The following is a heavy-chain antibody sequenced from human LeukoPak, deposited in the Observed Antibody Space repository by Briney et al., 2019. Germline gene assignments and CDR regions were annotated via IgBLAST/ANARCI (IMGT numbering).Heavy chain of an antibody. Sequence: SQTLSLTCTVSGGSISSGGGYYWSWIRQHPGKGLEWIGFIYYSGSTNYNPSLKSRVTISVDTSKNQFSLKLSSVTAADTAVYYCARGRRSTPGIAAAGTRGSPLYYWGQGTLVTVSS. D-gene: IGHD6-13*01. CDR3: ARGRRSTPGIAAAGTRGSPLYY. CDR2: IYYSGST. CDR1: GGSISSGGGYY. J-gene: IGHJ4*02. V-gene: IGHV4-31*03.